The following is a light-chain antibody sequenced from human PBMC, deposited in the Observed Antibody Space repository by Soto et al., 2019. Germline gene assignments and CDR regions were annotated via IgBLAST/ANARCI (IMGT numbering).Light chain of an antibody. CDR2: GAS. Sequence: EIVLTQSPGTLSLSPGERATLSCRASQSVRSNYLAWYQHKPGRAPRLLSYGASSRATGIPDRFSGSGSGTDFTLTISRLEPEDFAVYYCQQYGSSPRAFGGGTKVEI. J-gene: IGKJ4*01. CDR3: QQYGSSPRA. CDR1: QSVRSNY. V-gene: IGKV3-20*01.